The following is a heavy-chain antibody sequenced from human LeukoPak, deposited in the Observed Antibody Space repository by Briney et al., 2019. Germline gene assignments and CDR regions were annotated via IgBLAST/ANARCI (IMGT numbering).Heavy chain of an antibody. CDR1: GGSISSGSYY. CDR3: ARVPLGGSGWYYFDY. Sequence: SETLSLTCTVSGGSISSGSYYWGWIRQPAGKGLEWIGRIYTSGSTNYNPSLKSRVTISVDTSKNQFSLKPSSVTAADTAVYYCARVPLGGSGWYYFDYWGQGTLVTVSS. CDR2: IYTSGST. V-gene: IGHV4-61*02. D-gene: IGHD6-19*01. J-gene: IGHJ4*02.